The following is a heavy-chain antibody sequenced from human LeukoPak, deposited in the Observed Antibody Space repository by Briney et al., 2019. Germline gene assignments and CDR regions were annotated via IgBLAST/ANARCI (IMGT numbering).Heavy chain of an antibody. D-gene: IGHD2-2*01. V-gene: IGHV1-46*04. CDR2: MNPREGST. CDR3: ARTPRAPGSTDHDYYFMDV. J-gene: IGHJ6*03. CDR1: GYTFTSYY. Sequence: ASVKVSCTTSGYTFTSYYMHWARQADGHGHEWMGVMNPREGSTIYTEMLQGRLTLTSDTSTRTVYMELRTLRSEDTAVYYWARTPRAPGSTDHDYYFMDVWGRGTTVTVSS.